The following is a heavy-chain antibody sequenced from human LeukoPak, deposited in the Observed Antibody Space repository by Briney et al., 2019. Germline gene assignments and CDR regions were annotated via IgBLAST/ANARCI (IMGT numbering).Heavy chain of an antibody. D-gene: IGHD3-16*01. CDR1: GFTFSSYG. CDR2: IWYDGSNK. CDR3: ARGDGYYYYMDV. V-gene: IGHV3-33*01. Sequence: PGRSLRLSCAASGFTFSSYGMHWVRQAPGKGLEWVAVIWYDGSNKYYADSVKGRFTISRDNSKNTLYLQTNSLRAEDTAVYYCARGDGYYYYMDVWGKGTTVTVSS. J-gene: IGHJ6*03.